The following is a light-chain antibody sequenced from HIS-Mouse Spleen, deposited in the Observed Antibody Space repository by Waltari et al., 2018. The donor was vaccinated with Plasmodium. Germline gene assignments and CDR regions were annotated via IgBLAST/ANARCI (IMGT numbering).Light chain of an antibody. V-gene: IGLV2-23*03. CDR2: EGS. J-gene: IGLJ3*02. Sequence: QSALTQPASVSGSPGQSITIPSTGTSSDVGSYNLVPWYQQHPGKAPQLMIYEGSKRPSGVSNRFSGSKSGNTASLTISGLQAEDEADYYCCSYAGSSTFVFGGGTKLTVL. CDR3: CSYAGSSTFV. CDR1: SSDVGSYNL.